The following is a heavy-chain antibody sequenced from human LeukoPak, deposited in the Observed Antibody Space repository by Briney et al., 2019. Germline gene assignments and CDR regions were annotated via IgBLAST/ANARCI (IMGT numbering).Heavy chain of an antibody. J-gene: IGHJ5*02. CDR3: ARALGYCSGGSCTRGYNWFDP. D-gene: IGHD2-15*01. CDR2: IYYNGGT. Sequence: SETLSLTCTVSGGSISTSSTYYWGWIRQPPGKGLEWIGTIYYNGGTYHNPSLKSRVTVSVDTSKNQFSLKLSFVTTADTAVYYCARALGYCSGGSCTRGYNWFDPWGQGTLVTVPS. CDR1: GGSISTSSTYY. V-gene: IGHV4-39*01.